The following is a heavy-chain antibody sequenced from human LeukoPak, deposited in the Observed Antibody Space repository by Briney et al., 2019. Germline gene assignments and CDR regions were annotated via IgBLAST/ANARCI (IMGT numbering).Heavy chain of an antibody. Sequence: SVKVSCKASGYTFTSYGISWVRQAPGQGLEWMGGIIPIFGTANYAQKFQGRVTITAGESTSTAYMELSSLRSEDTAVYYCARGGSGNYYGPAGWGQGTLVTVSS. CDR3: ARGGSGNYYGPAG. D-gene: IGHD1-26*01. V-gene: IGHV1-69*13. CDR1: GYTFTSYG. CDR2: IIPIFGTA. J-gene: IGHJ4*02.